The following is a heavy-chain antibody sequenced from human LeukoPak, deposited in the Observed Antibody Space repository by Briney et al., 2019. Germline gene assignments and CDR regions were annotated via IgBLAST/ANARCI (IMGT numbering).Heavy chain of an antibody. D-gene: IGHD2-2*01. CDR2: INPSGGGT. J-gene: IGHJ3*02. Sequence: ASVKVSCKASGYTFTSYYMHWVRQAPGQGLEWMGIINPSGGGTSYAQKFQGRVTMTRDMSTSTVYMELSSLRSEDTAVYYCARGHGDIVVVPAATGGDAFDIWGQGTMVTVSS. CDR1: GYTFTSYY. V-gene: IGHV1-46*01. CDR3: ARGHGDIVVVPAATGGDAFDI.